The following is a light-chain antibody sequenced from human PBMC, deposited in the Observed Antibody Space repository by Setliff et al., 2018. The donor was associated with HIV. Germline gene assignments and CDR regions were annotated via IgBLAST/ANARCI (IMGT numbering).Light chain of an antibody. J-gene: IGLJ1*01. CDR2: EVN. CDR3: SSYTDYNTYV. CDR1: SSDIGGYNY. Sequence: ALPQPASVSGSPGQSITISCTGTSSDIGGYNYVSWYQQHPGKVPKLMIYEVNNRPSGVSNRFSGSKSGNTASLTISGLQAEDEADYYCSSYTDYNTYVFGTGTKVTVL. V-gene: IGLV2-14*01.